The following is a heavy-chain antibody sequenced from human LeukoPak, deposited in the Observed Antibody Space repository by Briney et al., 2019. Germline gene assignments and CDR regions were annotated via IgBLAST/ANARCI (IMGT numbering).Heavy chain of an antibody. CDR1: GGSFSGYY. V-gene: IGHV4-34*01. Sequence: SETLSLTCAAYGGSFSGYYWSWIRQPPGKGLEWIGEINHSGSTNYNPSLKSRVTISVDTSKNQFSLKLSSVTAADTAVYYCARGKGGYCSSTSCYARWFDPWGQGTLVTVSS. CDR2: INHSGST. CDR3: ARGKGGYCSSTSCYARWFDP. D-gene: IGHD2-2*01. J-gene: IGHJ5*02.